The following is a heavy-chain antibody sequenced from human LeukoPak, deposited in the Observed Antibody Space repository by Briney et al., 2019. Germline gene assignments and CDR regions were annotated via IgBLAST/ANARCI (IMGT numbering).Heavy chain of an antibody. D-gene: IGHD2-21*01. V-gene: IGHV4-38-2*02. CDR3: ARLFGRYYYYMDV. J-gene: IGHJ6*03. CDR2: IHYSARI. CDR1: GYSISSGYY. Sequence: SETLSLTCTVSGYSISSGYYWGWIRQPPGKGLEWIGSIHYSARIYYNPSLKSRLTISPDTSENQFSLKLSSVTAADTAVYYCARLFGRYYYYMDVWGKGTTVTVSS.